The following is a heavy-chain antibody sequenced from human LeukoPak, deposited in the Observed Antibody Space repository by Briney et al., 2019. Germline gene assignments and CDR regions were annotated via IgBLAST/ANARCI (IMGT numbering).Heavy chain of an antibody. J-gene: IGHJ5*02. CDR2: INHSGST. D-gene: IGHD3-22*01. CDR1: GFTFSSYS. Sequence: GSLRLSCAATGFTFSSYSMNWVRQAPGKGLERIGEINHSGSTNYNPSLKSRVTMSMGTSKKQLSLRVTSVTAADTAVYYCARASSYDSVTRDDPAWFGPWGQGTLVTVSS. V-gene: IGHV4-34*01. CDR3: ARASSYDSVTRDDPAWFGP.